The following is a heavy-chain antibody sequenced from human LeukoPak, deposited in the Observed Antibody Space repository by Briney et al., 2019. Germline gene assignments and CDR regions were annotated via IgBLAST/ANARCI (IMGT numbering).Heavy chain of an antibody. CDR3: ARAPPYSSASWGYYGMDV. D-gene: IGHD6-6*01. Sequence: GGSLRLSFAASGVTFGSYDMHWVRQTTGKGLEWVSSIGIAGDTYYPGSVKGRFTISRENAKNSLYLQMNSLRAGDTAVYYCARAPPYSSASWGYYGMDVWGQGTTVTVSS. CDR2: IGIAGDT. J-gene: IGHJ6*02. V-gene: IGHV3-13*01. CDR1: GVTFGSYD.